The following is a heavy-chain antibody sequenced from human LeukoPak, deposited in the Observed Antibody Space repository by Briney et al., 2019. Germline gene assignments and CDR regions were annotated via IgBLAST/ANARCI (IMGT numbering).Heavy chain of an antibody. V-gene: IGHV4-34*01. Sequence: SETLSLTYAVYGGSFSGYYWSWIRQPPGKGLEWIGEINHSGSTNYNPSLKSRVTTSVDTSKNQFSPKLSSVTAADTAVYYCARGPGYSSSWYRGDHDYWGQGTLVTVSS. CDR3: ARGPGYSSSWYRGDHDY. CDR2: INHSGST. D-gene: IGHD6-13*01. CDR1: GGSFSGYY. J-gene: IGHJ4*02.